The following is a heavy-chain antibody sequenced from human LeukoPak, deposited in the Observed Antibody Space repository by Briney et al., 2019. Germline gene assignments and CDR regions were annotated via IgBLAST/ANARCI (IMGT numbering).Heavy chain of an antibody. CDR2: ISSSSSYI. Sequence: GGSLRLSCAASGFTFRSYSMNWVRQAPGKGLEWVSSISSSSSYIYYADSVKGRFTISRDNAKNSLYLQMNSLRDEDTAVYYCARSYYGSGSYYGNGIDVWGQGTTVTVSS. V-gene: IGHV3-21*01. CDR1: GFTFRSYS. J-gene: IGHJ6*02. CDR3: ARSYYGSGSYYGNGIDV. D-gene: IGHD3-10*01.